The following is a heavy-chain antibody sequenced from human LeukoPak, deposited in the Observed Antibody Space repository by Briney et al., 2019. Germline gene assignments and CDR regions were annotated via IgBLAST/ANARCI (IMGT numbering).Heavy chain of an antibody. CDR3: ARVGLGTREFDY. V-gene: IGHV3-11*04. CDR1: GFTFSDYS. J-gene: IGHJ4*02. CDR2: IGGSGTI. D-gene: IGHD3/OR15-3a*01. Sequence: GGSLRLSCAASGFTFSDYSMSWIRQAPGKVLEWVSYIGGSGTIFYADSVKGRFTISRDNAQSSLYLQMNSVRAEDTAVYYCARVGLGTREFDYWGQGALVTVSS.